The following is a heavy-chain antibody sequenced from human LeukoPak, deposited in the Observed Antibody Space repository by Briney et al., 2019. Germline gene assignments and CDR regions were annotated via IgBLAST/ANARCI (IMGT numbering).Heavy chain of an antibody. CDR1: GFTFSAYA. D-gene: IGHD2-2*02. J-gene: IGHJ4*02. V-gene: IGHV3-23*01. CDR2: FKTNSGQV. Sequence: GGSLRLSCVASGFTFSAYAMNWVRLAPGKGLEWVSTFKTNSGQVYYAESVRGRFTIPRDNSKNTVYLQMSSLRAEDTALYYCARSIPDYTRFDYWDQGALVTVSP. CDR3: ARSIPDYTRFDY.